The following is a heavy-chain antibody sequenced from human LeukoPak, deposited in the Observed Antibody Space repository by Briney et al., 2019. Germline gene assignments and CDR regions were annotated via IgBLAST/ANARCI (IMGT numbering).Heavy chain of an antibody. D-gene: IGHD2-8*01. CDR2: IYYSGST. V-gene: IGHV4-39*07. CDR1: GGSISSSSYY. Sequence: SETLSLTCTASGGSISSSSYYWGWIRQPPGKGLEWIGSIYYSGSTYYNPSLKSRVTISVDTSKNQFSLKLSSVTAADTAVYYCARVGVTFDAFDIWGQGTMVTVSS. CDR3: ARVGVTFDAFDI. J-gene: IGHJ3*02.